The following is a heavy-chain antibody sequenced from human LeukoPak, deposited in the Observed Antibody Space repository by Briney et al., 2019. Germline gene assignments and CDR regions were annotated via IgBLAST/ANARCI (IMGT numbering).Heavy chain of an antibody. CDR2: IKSKTDGGTT. D-gene: IGHD6-19*01. CDR3: TTSSGADDY. Sequence: SWIRQPPGKGLEWVGRIKSKTDGGTTDYAAPVKGRFTISRDDSKNTLYLQMNSLKTEDTAVYYCTTSSGADDYWGQGTLVTVSS. V-gene: IGHV3-15*01. J-gene: IGHJ4*02.